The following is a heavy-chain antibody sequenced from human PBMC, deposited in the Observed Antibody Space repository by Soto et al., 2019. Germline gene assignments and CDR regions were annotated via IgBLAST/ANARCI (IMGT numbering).Heavy chain of an antibody. CDR1: GGSISSYY. CDR2: IYYSGST. D-gene: IGHD3-10*01. V-gene: IGHV4-59*01. CDR3: AREGVAGGSFDY. J-gene: IGHJ4*02. Sequence: SETLSLTCTVSGGSISSYYWSWIRQPPGKGLEWIGYIYYSGSTNYNPSLKSRVTISVDTSKNQFSLKLSSVTAADTAVYYCAREGVAGGSFDYWGQGTLVTVSS.